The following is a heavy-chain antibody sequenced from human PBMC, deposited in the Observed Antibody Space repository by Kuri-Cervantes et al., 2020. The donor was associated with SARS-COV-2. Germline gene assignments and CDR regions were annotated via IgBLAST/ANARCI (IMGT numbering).Heavy chain of an antibody. CDR3: ARSHTLYGGNSSPWDY. J-gene: IGHJ4*02. D-gene: IGHD4-23*01. Sequence: ASVKVSCKASGYTFTSYGISWVRQAPGQGLEWMGSINTYNGNTNYAQIIQGRVTMTTDTSTSTAFMELRSLRSFDTAVYYCARSHTLYGGNSSPWDYWGQGTLVTVSS. CDR1: GYTFTSYG. V-gene: IGHV1-18*01. CDR2: INTYNGNT.